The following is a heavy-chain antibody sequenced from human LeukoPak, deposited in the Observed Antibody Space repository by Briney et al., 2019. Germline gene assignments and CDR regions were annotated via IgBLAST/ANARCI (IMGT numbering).Heavy chain of an antibody. V-gene: IGHV3-30-3*01. CDR1: GFTFNDYA. J-gene: IGHJ4*02. CDR3: ARDPRYYDILTGYAY. CDR2: ISYDGHDK. D-gene: IGHD3-9*01. Sequence: GRSLRLSCAASGFTFNDYAMHWVRQAPGKGLEWVTLISYDGHDKSYADSVRGRFTISRDNSKNTLYLQMNSLRAEDTAVYYCARDPRYYDILTGYAYWGQGTLVTVSS.